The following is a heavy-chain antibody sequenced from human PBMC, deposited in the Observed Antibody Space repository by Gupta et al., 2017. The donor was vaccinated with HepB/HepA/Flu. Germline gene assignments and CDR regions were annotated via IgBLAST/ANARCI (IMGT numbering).Heavy chain of an antibody. CDR2: IRGSGDTT. V-gene: IGHV3-23*01. CDR3: AKSPVLYHLLYADY. J-gene: IGHJ4*02. Sequence: PGKGLEWVSGIRGSGDTTYYADSVKGRFIITRDNSKSALYLQMNNLRAEDTAVYFCAKSPVLYHLLYADYWGQGTQVTVSS. D-gene: IGHD2-2*02.